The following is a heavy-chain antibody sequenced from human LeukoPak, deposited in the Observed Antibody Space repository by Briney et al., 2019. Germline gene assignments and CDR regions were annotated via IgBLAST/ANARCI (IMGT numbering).Heavy chain of an antibody. J-gene: IGHJ4*02. Sequence: GGSLRLSCAASGFTFSSYAMTWVRQAPGKGLEWVSTISGSGGDTYYTDSVKGRFTISRDNSKNTLFLQMNSLRAEDTAVYYCAASMYTTTWSGDYWGQGTLVTVSS. CDR3: AASMYTTTWSGDY. CDR2: ISGSGGDT. V-gene: IGHV3-23*01. CDR1: GFTFSSYA. D-gene: IGHD6-13*01.